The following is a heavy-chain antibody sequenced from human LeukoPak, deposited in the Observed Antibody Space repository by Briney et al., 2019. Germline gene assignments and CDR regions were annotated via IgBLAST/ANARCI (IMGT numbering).Heavy chain of an antibody. CDR2: IWYDGSNK. J-gene: IGHJ4*02. CDR1: GFTFSSYG. CDR3: ARDLCGSGGSCYSDY. V-gene: IGHV3-33*01. Sequence: GGSLRLPCEASGFTFSSYGMHWVRQAPGKGLEWVAVIWYDGSNKYYADSVKGRFTISRDNSKNTLYLQMNSLRAEDTAVYYCARDLCGSGGSCYSDYWGQGTLVTVSS. D-gene: IGHD2-15*01.